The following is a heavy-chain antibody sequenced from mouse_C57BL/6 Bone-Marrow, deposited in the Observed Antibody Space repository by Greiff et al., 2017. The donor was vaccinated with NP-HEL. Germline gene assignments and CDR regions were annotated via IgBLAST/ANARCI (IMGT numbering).Heavy chain of an antibody. CDR3: TRPYYGSYWYFDV. V-gene: IGHV1-15*01. Sequence: QVQLQQSGAELVRPGASVTLSCKASGYTFTDYEMHWVKQTPVHGLEWIGAIDPETGGTAYNQKFKGKAILTADKSSSTAYMELRSLTSEDSAVYYCTRPYYGSYWYFDVWGTGTTVTVSS. CDR2: IDPETGGT. D-gene: IGHD1-1*01. CDR1: GYTFTDYE. J-gene: IGHJ1*03.